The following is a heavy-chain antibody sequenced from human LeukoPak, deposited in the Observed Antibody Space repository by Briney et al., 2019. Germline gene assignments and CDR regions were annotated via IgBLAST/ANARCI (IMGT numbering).Heavy chain of an antibody. CDR1: GYTFTYRY. CDR2: ITPFNGNT. CDR3: ASSERGGNSVWGFDP. J-gene: IGHJ5*02. D-gene: IGHD2-21*02. Sequence: GASVKVSCKASGYTFTYRYLHWVRQAPGQALEWMGWITPFNGNTNYAQKFQDRVTITRDRSMSTAYMELSSLRSEDTAMYYCASSERGGNSVWGFDPWGQGTLVTVSS. V-gene: IGHV1-45*02.